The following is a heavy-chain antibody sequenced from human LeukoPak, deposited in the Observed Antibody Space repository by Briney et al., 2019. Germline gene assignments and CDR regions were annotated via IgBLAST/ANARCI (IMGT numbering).Heavy chain of an antibody. Sequence: PGGSLRLSCTTSGFIFNTYEFNWVRQAPGRGLEWVSHIGTGGSPIYYADSVKGRFTISRDDARQSLYLQMDSLRVEDTAVYYCAKGLNVVVTARYFDFWGQGTLVTVSS. CDR2: IGTGGSPI. V-gene: IGHV3-48*03. CDR1: GFIFNTYE. CDR3: AKGLNVVVTARYFDF. J-gene: IGHJ4*02. D-gene: IGHD2-21*02.